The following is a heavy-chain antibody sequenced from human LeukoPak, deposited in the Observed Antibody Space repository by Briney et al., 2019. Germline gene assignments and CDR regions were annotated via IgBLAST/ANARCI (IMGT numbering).Heavy chain of an antibody. CDR2: IYYSGST. CDR1: GDSISRYY. CDR3: ARGGPSWFDP. J-gene: IGHJ5*02. V-gene: IGHV4-59*01. Sequence: SETLSLTCNVSGDSISRYYWSWIRQPPGKGLEWIGYIYYSGSTNYNPSLKSRVTISVDTSKNQFSLKLSSVTAADTAVYYCARGGPSWFDPWGQGTLVTVSS.